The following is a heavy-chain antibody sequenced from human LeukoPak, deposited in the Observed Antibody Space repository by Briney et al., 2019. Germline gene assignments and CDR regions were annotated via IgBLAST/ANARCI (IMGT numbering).Heavy chain of an antibody. CDR1: GFTFSSYG. V-gene: IGHV3-30*18. Sequence: GGSLRLSCAASGFTFSSYGMHWVRQAPGKGLEWVAVISYDGSNKYHADSVKGRFTISRDNSKNTLYLQMNSLRAEDTAVYYCAKGRSGWAYYFDYWGQGTLVTVSS. J-gene: IGHJ4*02. D-gene: IGHD6-19*01. CDR2: ISYDGSNK. CDR3: AKGRSGWAYYFDY.